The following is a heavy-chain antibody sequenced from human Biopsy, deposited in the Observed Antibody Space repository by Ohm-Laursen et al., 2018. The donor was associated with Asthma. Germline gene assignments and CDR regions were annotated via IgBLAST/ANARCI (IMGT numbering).Heavy chain of an antibody. CDR2: ISSLSRYK. D-gene: IGHD3-10*01. J-gene: IGHJ4*01. V-gene: IGHV3-21*01. Sequence: GSLRLSCSALGFDFSDYTMNWVRQAPGKGLEWVSSISSLSRYKYYSDSLRGRVTISRDNAKSSLHLQMSSLRAEDTAVYFCARDFTIGSGSPFHFWGPGTLVTVSS. CDR1: GFDFSDYT. CDR3: ARDFTIGSGSPFHF.